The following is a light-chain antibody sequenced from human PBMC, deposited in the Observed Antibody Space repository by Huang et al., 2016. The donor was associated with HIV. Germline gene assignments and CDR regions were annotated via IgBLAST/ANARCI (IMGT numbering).Light chain of an antibody. CDR3: QQYSECPPLT. CDR1: QSVSTK. CDR2: VAS. J-gene: IGKJ4*01. Sequence: EIVLTQSPATLSAFPGDRATLSCRASQSVSTKLAWYQQKPGQAPRRLIYVASTRATGTPARFRGSGSGTECNLTINSLQSEDFAVYYCQQYSECPPLTFGGGTKVDI. V-gene: IGKV3-15*01.